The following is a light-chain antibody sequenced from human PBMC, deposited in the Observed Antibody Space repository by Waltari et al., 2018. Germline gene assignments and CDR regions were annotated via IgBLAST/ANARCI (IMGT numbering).Light chain of an antibody. CDR3: QQDYSIPFT. J-gene: IGKJ3*01. CDR1: QGINKE. Sequence: DIQMTQSPSSLSASVGDRVTVTCRASQGINKELSWYQQKAGKAPTLLISAASSLQTGVSSRFSGSGSWTDFTLSINNLQPEDVASYYCQQDYSIPFTFVPGTKLDI. V-gene: IGKV1-17*02. CDR2: AAS.